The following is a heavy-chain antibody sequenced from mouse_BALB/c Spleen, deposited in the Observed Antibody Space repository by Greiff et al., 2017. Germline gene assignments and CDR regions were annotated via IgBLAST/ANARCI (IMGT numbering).Heavy chain of an antibody. V-gene: IGHV1-39*01. Sequence: EVKLVESGPELEKPGASVKISCKASGYSFTGYNMNWVKQSNGKSLEWIGNIDPYYGGTSYNQKFKGKATLTVDKSSSTAYMQLKSLTSEDSAVYYCARELNGNYYYAMDYWGQGTSVTVSS. J-gene: IGHJ4*01. D-gene: IGHD2-1*01. CDR2: IDPYYGGT. CDR3: ARELNGNYYYAMDY. CDR1: GYSFTGYN.